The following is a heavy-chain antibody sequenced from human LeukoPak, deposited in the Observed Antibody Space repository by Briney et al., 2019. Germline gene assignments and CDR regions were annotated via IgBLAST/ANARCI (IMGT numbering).Heavy chain of an antibody. D-gene: IGHD6-13*01. CDR3: ARDRRAAAAVYGMDVAVYGMDV. J-gene: IGHJ6*02. V-gene: IGHV3-48*02. Sequence: PGGSLRLSCAASGFALSGYSMDWVRQAPGKGLEWVSYISISSSDIYYADSVKGRFTISRDNAKNSLYLQMNSLRDEDTAVYYCARDRRAAAAVYGMDVAVYGMDVWGQGTTVTVSS. CDR1: GFALSGYS. CDR2: ISISSSDI.